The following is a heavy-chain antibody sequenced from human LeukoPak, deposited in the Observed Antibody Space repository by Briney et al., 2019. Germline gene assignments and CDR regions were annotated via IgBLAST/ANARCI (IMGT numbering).Heavy chain of an antibody. Sequence: PGGSLRLSCAASGFTFSSYAMHWVRQAPNKGLEWVAVISHDGNHQYYGGSVKGRFTVARDNSKNTLYLQMNSLTVEDTAVYFCARDHSGWDYFDYWGQGTVVSVSS. CDR2: ISHDGNHQ. CDR3: ARDHSGWDYFDY. V-gene: IGHV3-30*04. J-gene: IGHJ4*02. D-gene: IGHD1-26*01. CDR1: GFTFSSYA.